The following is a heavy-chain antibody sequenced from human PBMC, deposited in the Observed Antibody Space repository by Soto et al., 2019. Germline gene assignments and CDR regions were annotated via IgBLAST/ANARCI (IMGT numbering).Heavy chain of an antibody. CDR3: ARDTRYSYGYFDY. CDR2: ISYDGSNK. V-gene: IGHV3-30-3*01. J-gene: IGHJ4*02. CDR1: GFTFSSYA. Sequence: GGSLRLSCAASGFTFSSYAMHWVRQAPGKGLEWVAVISYDGSNKYYADSVKGRFTVSRDNSKNTLYLQMNSLRAEDTAVYYCARDTRYSYGYFDYWGQGTLVTVSS. D-gene: IGHD5-18*01.